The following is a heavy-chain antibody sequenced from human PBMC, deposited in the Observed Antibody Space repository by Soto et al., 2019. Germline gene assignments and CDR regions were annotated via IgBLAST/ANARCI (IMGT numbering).Heavy chain of an antibody. J-gene: IGHJ5*02. D-gene: IGHD1-26*01. CDR2: IIPIFGTT. CDR3: ARALISVGAISFLFDP. CDR1: GGTFSSYA. Sequence: ASVKVSCKASGGTFSSYAISWVRQAPGQGLEWMGGIIPIFGTTNYAPKFQGRVTITADASTSTAYLPLGHLRSEDTAVYYCARALISVGAISFLFDPWGQGTLVPVSS. V-gene: IGHV1-69*13.